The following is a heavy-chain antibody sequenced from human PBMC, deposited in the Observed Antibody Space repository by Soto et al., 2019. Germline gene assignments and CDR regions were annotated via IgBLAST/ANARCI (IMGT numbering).Heavy chain of an antibody. CDR2: ISYDGSKE. CDR3: AKDLRLWSKDYYYYGMDV. CDR1: GFTFSSYG. D-gene: IGHD5-18*01. V-gene: IGHV3-30*18. Sequence: QVQLVESGGGVVQPGRSLRLSCAASGFTFSSYGMHWVRQARGKGLEWVAVISYDGSKEFYADSVKGRFTISRDNSKNTLYLQMNSLRAEDTAVYYCAKDLRLWSKDYYYYGMDVWGQGTTVTVSS. J-gene: IGHJ6*02.